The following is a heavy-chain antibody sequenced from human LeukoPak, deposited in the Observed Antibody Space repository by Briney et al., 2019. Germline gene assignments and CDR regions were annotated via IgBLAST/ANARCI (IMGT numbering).Heavy chain of an antibody. CDR2: IYPGDSDT. CDR3: AISLGYCSSTNCFFDS. Sequence: GESLKISCKGSGYSFTSYWIGWVRQMPGKGLEWMGIIYPGDSDTRYSPSFQGQATISADKSISTAYLQWRSLKASDTAMYYCAISLGYCSSTNCFFDSWGQGTLVTVSS. V-gene: IGHV5-51*01. D-gene: IGHD2-2*01. CDR1: GYSFTSYW. J-gene: IGHJ4*02.